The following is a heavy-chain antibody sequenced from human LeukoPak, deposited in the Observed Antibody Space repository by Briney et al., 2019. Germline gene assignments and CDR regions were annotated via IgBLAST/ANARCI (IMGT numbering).Heavy chain of an antibody. D-gene: IGHD6-13*01. CDR3: ARSGIAAAGTEDY. V-gene: IGHV4-4*02. CDR1: GGSISSSNW. J-gene: IGHJ4*02. CDR2: IYHSGST. Sequence: SGTLSLTCAVSGGSISSSNWWSWVRQPPGKGLEWIGEIYHSGSTNYNPSLKSRVTISVDKSKNQFSLKLSSVTAADTAVYYCARSGIAAAGTEDYWGQGTLVTVSS.